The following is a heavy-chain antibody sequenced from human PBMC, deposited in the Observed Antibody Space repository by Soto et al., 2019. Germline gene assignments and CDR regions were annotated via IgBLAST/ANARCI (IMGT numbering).Heavy chain of an antibody. V-gene: IGHV4-39*01. D-gene: IGHD3-10*01. Sequence: PSDTLSLTCPVSGGSISSSKNYWGWLRPPPGKGLEWIGTISYSGSTYYNPSLNGRVIISADTSKNQFSLKLSSLTAADTAVYYCSRRYSFGSGKYGVDVWGQGTMVTV. CDR3: SRRYSFGSGKYGVDV. CDR1: GGSISSSKNY. CDR2: ISYSGST. J-gene: IGHJ6*02.